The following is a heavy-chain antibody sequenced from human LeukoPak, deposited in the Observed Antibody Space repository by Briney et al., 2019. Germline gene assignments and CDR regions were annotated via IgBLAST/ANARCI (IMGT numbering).Heavy chain of an antibody. V-gene: IGHV4-39*01. D-gene: IGHD6-6*01. CDR3: ARGIAARLPAF. CDR1: GGSISSSSYY. CDR2: IYYSGST. J-gene: IGHJ4*02. Sequence: SETLSLTCTVSGGSISSSSYYWGWIRQPPGKGLEWIGSIYYSGSTYYNPSLKSRVTISVDTSKNQFSLKLSSVTAADTAVYYCARGIAARLPAFWGQGTLVTVSS.